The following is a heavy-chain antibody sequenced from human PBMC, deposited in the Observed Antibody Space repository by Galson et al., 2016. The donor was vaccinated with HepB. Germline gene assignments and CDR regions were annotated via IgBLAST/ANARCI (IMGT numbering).Heavy chain of an antibody. J-gene: IGHJ4*02. Sequence: SLRLSCAASGFTFSSYDMHWVRQAPGKGLEWVALIWYDGNNKYCADSVKGRFTISRDNSKNTLFLQMNSLRAEDTAVYYCAREDRWLVNYFDYWGQGTLVTVSS. CDR3: AREDRWLVNYFDY. D-gene: IGHD6-19*01. CDR2: IWYDGNNK. CDR1: GFTFSSYD. V-gene: IGHV3-33*01.